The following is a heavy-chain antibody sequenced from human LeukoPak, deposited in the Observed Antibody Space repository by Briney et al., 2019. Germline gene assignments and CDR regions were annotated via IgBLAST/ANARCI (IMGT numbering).Heavy chain of an antibody. CDR2: MHDSGST. D-gene: IGHD1-1*01. CDR1: GGSITSGGYS. Sequence: SSETLSLTCAVSGGSITSGGYSWSWIRQTPGKGLEWIAYMHDSGSTYYNPSLKSRIIISLDTSKNQVSLKLRSVTAADTAVYFCARGRVSSSTWYSTYYYYFYMDVWGKGTTVTVSS. V-gene: IGHV4-30-4*07. J-gene: IGHJ6*03. CDR3: ARGRVSSSTWYSTYYYYFYMDV.